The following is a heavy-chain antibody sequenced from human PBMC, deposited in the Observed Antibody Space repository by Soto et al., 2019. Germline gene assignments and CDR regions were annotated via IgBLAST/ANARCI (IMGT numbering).Heavy chain of an antibody. Sequence: PETLSLTCTVSGASMNSYHWSWIRQPAGKGLEWIGHIHSSGSTNYNPSLKSRVTMSVDTSKNQFSLRLMSRTAADTAVYYCARDQGVAAAGITWFDPWGQGSLVTVS. CDR2: IHSSGST. V-gene: IGHV4-4*07. J-gene: IGHJ5*02. CDR3: ARDQGVAAAGITWFDP. CDR1: GASMNSYH. D-gene: IGHD6-13*01.